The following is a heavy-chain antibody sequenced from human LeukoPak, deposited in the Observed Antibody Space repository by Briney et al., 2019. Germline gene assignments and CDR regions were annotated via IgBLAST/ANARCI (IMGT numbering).Heavy chain of an antibody. CDR1: GFTFSSYA. J-gene: IGHJ4*02. CDR2: ISGSTNSI. Sequence: GGSLRLSCAASGFTFSSYAMHWVRQAPGKGLEWVSTISGSTNSIYYVDSVKGRFTISRDNSKNTLYLQMNSLRAEDTAVYFCARAAPSNFDFWGQGTLVTVSP. V-gene: IGHV3-23*01. CDR3: ARAAPSNFDF.